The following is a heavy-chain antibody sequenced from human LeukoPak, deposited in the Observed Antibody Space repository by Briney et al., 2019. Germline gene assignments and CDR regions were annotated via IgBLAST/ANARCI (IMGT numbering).Heavy chain of an antibody. CDR3: TADLPPPRGYDYPFDY. CDR1: GFTFANAW. J-gene: IGHJ4*02. CDR2: IKSKTDGETT. Sequence: TPGGSLRLSCAASGFTFANAWMSWVRQAPGKGLECVGRIKSKTDGETTDYAAPVKGRFTISRDDSKNMLYLQMNSLKSEDTAVYYCTADLPPPRGYDYPFDYWGQGSLVTVSS. D-gene: IGHD5-12*01. V-gene: IGHV3-15*01.